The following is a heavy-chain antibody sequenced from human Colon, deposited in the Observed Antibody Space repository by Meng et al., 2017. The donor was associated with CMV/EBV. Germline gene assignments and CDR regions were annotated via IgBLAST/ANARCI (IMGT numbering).Heavy chain of an antibody. V-gene: IGHV2-5*01. J-gene: IGHJ5*02. D-gene: IGHD2-2*01. CDR2: IYWNDDK. CDR3: AHRRDIVVVPAAIRMNWFDP. CDR1: GFSLSTSGVG. Sequence: SGPTLVKPTQTLTLTCTFSGFSLSTSGVGVGWIRQPPGKALEWLALIYWNDDKRYSPSLKSRLTITKDTSKNQVVLTMTNMDPVDTATYYCAHRRDIVVVPAAIRMNWFDPWGQGTLVTSPQ.